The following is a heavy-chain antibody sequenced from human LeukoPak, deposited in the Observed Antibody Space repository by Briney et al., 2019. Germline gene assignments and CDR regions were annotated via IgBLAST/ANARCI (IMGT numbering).Heavy chain of an antibody. CDR2: IYSGGST. CDR3: AKDRRDHHDY. CDR1: GFTVSSDY. V-gene: IGHV3-53*01. Sequence: GGSLRLSCAASGFTVSSDYMSWVRQAPGKGLEWVSVIYSGGSTYYADSVKGRFTISRDNSKNTLYLQMNSLRAEDTAVYYCAKDRRDHHDYWGQGTLVTVSS. J-gene: IGHJ4*02.